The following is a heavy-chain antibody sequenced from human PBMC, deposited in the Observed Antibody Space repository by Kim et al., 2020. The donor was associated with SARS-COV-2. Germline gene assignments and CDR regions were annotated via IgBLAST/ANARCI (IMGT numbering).Heavy chain of an antibody. D-gene: IGHD1-26*01. CDR1: GFTFSSYS. J-gene: IGHJ4*02. CDR3: ARTNSGSYFGAFDY. Sequence: GGSLRLSCAASGFTFSSYSMHWVRQAPGKGLEWVAVISYDGSNKYYADSVKGRFTISRDNSKNTLYLQMNSLRAEDTAVYYCARTNSGSYFGAFDYWGQGTLVTVSS. CDR2: ISYDGSNK. V-gene: IGHV3-30*04.